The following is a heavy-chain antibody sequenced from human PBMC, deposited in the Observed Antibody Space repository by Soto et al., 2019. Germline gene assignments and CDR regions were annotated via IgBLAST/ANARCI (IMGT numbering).Heavy chain of an antibody. D-gene: IGHD1-1*01. CDR2: MNPNTGNS. V-gene: IGHV1-8*01. CDR1: GYTFTSYD. J-gene: IGHJ4*02. CDR3: ARRAETNGWNGFGADKYYFDF. Sequence: GASVKVSCKASGYTFTSYDIYWVRQATGQGLEWMGWMNPNTGNSGYAQKFQGRVTMTSDTSRNTVQMELSSLRSEDTAVYYCARRAETNGWNGFGADKYYFDFWGQGTLVTVSS.